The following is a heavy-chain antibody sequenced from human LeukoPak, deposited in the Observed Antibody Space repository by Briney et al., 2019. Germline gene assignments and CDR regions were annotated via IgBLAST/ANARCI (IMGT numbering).Heavy chain of an antibody. Sequence: GGSLRLSCAASGFTFSSYSMNWVRQAPGKGLEWVSSISSSSSYIYHADSVKGRFTISRDNAKNSLYLQMNSLRAEDTAVYYCARNSYGEQTRPLADYWGQGTLVTVSS. CDR1: GFTFSSYS. V-gene: IGHV3-21*01. CDR3: ARNSYGEQTRPLADY. J-gene: IGHJ4*02. CDR2: ISSSSSYI. D-gene: IGHD5-18*01.